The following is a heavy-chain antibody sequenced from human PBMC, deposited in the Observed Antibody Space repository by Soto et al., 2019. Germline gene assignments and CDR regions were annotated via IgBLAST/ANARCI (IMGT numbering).Heavy chain of an antibody. V-gene: IGHV1-46*03. CDR1: GYTFSNYY. J-gene: IGHJ4*02. D-gene: IGHD6-13*01. Sequence: QVQLVQSGAEVKKPGASVKASCKASGYTFSNYYIHWVRQAPGQGLEWVGIINPSTGSTAYAQRFQGRVAMTRDTSTSTVYMELSSLRSDDTAVFYCTRGGVVCGDISCWGQIDYWGQGALVTVSS. CDR3: TRGGVVCGDISCWGQIDY. CDR2: INPSTGST.